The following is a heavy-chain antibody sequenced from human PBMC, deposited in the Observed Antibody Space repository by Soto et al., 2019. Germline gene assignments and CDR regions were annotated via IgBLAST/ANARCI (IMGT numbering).Heavy chain of an antibody. V-gene: IGHV4-59*08. CDR2: MHYTGFS. Sequence: SETLSLTCSFSGDSVTSHYLTWIRQSPEKGLEWIAYMHYTGFSHYNPSLKSRLTISIDRSKNQFTLQLSSVTVADTAVYYCARHSSGSSSSWSPVWGQGTMVTVSS. D-gene: IGHD6-13*01. CDR1: GDSVTSHY. CDR3: ARHSSGSSSSWSPV. J-gene: IGHJ3*01.